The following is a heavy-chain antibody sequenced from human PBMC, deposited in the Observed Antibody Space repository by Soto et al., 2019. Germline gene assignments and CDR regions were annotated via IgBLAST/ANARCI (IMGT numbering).Heavy chain of an antibody. V-gene: IGHV1-69*01. J-gene: IGHJ3*02. CDR2: IIPIFGTA. D-gene: IGHD3-22*01. CDR3: ARDPGAYYDSSGYSFIRGDAFDI. CDR1: GGTFSSYA. Sequence: VQLVQSGAEVKKPGSSVKVSCKASGGTFSSYAISWVRQAPGQGLEWMGGIIPIFGTANYAQKFQGRVTSTADESTSAAYMELSSLRSEDAAVYYCARDPGAYYDSSGYSFIRGDAFDIWGQGTMVTVSS.